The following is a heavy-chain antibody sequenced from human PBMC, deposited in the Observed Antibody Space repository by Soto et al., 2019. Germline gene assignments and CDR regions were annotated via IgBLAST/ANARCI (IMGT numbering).Heavy chain of an antibody. V-gene: IGHV1-69*01. CDR2: IIPIFGTA. Sequence: QVQLVQSGAEVKKPGSSVKVSCQASGGAFSTYAISWVRQAPGQGLEWMGGIIPIFGTANYAQKFQGRVTITADESTSTFYMELSSLRSEDTAVYYRARSLDSSGYYNYWGQGTLVTVSS. CDR3: ARSLDSSGYYNY. CDR1: GGAFSTYA. D-gene: IGHD3-22*01. J-gene: IGHJ4*02.